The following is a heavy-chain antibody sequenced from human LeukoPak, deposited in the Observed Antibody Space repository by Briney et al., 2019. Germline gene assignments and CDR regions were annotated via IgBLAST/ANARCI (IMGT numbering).Heavy chain of an antibody. CDR3: AKVRDGSGCYGGYFDY. D-gene: IGHD3-22*01. CDR1: GFTFSSYA. J-gene: IGHJ4*02. Sequence: GGSLRLSCAASGFTFSSYAMSWVRQAPGKGLEWVSAISGSGGSTYYADSVKGRFTISRDNSKNTLYLQMNSLRAEDTAVYYCAKVRDGSGCYGGYFDYWGQGTLVTVSS. CDR2: ISGSGGST. V-gene: IGHV3-23*01.